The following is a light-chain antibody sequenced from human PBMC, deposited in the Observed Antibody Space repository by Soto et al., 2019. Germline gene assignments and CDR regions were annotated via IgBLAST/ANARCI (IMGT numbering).Light chain of an antibody. V-gene: IGLV2-14*01. J-gene: IGLJ1*01. Sequence: LTQPASVSGSSGQSITISCTGTSSDVGAYNYVSWYQQHPGKAPKLMIYDVSNRPSGVSNRFSGSKSGNTASLTISGLQAEDEADYYCSSHTRRNTRVFGTGTKVTVL. CDR2: DVS. CDR1: SSDVGAYNY. CDR3: SSHTRRNTRV.